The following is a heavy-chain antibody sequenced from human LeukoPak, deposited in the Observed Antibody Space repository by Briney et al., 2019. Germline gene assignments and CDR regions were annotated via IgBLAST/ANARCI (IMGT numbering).Heavy chain of an antibody. J-gene: IGHJ6*03. CDR2: IYSSGST. D-gene: IGHD3-10*01. Sequence: PSETPSLTCNVSGGSIRGYYWSWIRQPPGKGLEWIGYIYSSGSTNYNPSLKSRVTMSVDTSKNQFSLEVSSVTAADTAVYYCARVYDSGSQAYFYYMDVWGKGTTVTISS. CDR1: GGSIRGYY. V-gene: IGHV4-59*01. CDR3: ARVYDSGSQAYFYYMDV.